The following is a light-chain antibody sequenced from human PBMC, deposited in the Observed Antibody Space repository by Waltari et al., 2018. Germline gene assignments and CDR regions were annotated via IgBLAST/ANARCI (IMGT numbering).Light chain of an antibody. CDR3: QQTYSALCCT. Sequence: DIQMTQSPVSLSASVGDTVTITCRASHNIGTFLSWYQQRPAKAPTVLIYAASTLQRGVPARCSGSGSGTDFTLTIFSLQPEDFATYFCQQTYSALCCTFGQGTKLEIK. CDR1: HNIGTF. V-gene: IGKV1-39*01. J-gene: IGKJ2*02. CDR2: AAS.